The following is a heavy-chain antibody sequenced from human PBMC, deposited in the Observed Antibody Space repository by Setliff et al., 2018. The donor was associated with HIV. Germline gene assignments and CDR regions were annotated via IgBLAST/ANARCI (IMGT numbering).Heavy chain of an antibody. V-gene: IGHV3-15*01. CDR3: AKEGLGNFYYFDF. CDR1: GFPFDKAW. CDR2: IKNIYEGGTT. D-gene: IGHD6-19*01. Sequence: GGSLRLSCTASGFPFDKAWMSWVRQAPGKGLEWVGRIKNIYEGGTTDSAAPVKGRFTISRDDSESTVYLQMNSLETEDTAVYYCAKEGLGNFYYFDFWGQGTLVTVSS. J-gene: IGHJ4*02.